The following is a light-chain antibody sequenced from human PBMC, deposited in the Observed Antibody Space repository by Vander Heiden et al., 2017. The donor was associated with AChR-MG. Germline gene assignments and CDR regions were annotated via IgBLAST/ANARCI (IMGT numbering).Light chain of an antibody. CDR1: QGFSSY. J-gene: IGKJ1*01. CDR2: GAS. CDR3: QRYNTWPPA. Sequence: EVVMPQSPATLSVSPGERATLSCKASQGFSSYLAWYQQKPGQAPRLLISGASTRATGIPARFSGSGSGTEFTLTISSLQSEDFAVYYCQRYNTWPPAFGQGTKVEIK. V-gene: IGKV3-15*01.